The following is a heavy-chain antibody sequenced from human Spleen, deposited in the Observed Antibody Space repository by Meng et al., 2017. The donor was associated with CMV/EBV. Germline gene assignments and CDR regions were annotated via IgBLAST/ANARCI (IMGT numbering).Heavy chain of an antibody. V-gene: IGHV3-48*03. J-gene: IGHJ4*02. CDR2: ISSSGSTI. Sequence: GESLKISCAASGFTFSSYEMNWVRQAPGKGLEWVSYISSSGSTIYYADSVKGRFTISRDNAKNSLFLQMNSLRAEDTAVYYCVRDFPMTNDYDSSGLDYWGQGTLVTVSS. CDR3: VRDFPMTNDYDSSGLDY. D-gene: IGHD3-22*01. CDR1: GFTFSSYE.